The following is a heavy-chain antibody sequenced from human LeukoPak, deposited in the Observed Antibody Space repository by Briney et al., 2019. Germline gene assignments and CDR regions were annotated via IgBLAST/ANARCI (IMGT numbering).Heavy chain of an antibody. CDR3: ARLSGRVVCSAGSCYIDS. CDR2: IYPGDSDT. J-gene: IGHJ4*02. D-gene: IGHD2-15*01. CDR1: GYRFTSDW. Sequence: GESLKISCKGSGYRFTSDWIGWVRPMPGKGLEWMGIIYPGDSDTRYSPSLQGQVTISADKSVNTAYLQWSSLKASDTAMYYCARLSGRVVCSAGSCYIDSWGQGTLVTVSS. V-gene: IGHV5-51*01.